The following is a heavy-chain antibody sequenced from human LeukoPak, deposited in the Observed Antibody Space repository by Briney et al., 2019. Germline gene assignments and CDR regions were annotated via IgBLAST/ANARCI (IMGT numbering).Heavy chain of an antibody. CDR3: ARGLYLISYYYYYYMDV. CDR2: INHSGST. CDR1: GGSFSGYY. J-gene: IGHJ6*03. D-gene: IGHD2-8*01. V-gene: IGHV4-34*01. Sequence: KPSETLSLTCGGYGGSFSGYYWSWILQPPGKGLEWIGEINHSGSTNYNPSLKSRVTISVDTSKNQFSLKLSSVTAADTAVYYCARGLYLISYYYYYYMDVWGKGTTVTVSS.